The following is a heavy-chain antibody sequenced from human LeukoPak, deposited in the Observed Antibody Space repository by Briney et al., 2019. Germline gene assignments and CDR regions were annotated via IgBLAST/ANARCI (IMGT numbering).Heavy chain of an antibody. D-gene: IGHD6-25*01. CDR3: ARDLSGDYFDY. CDR1: GFTVSSNY. V-gene: IGHV3-53*01. Sequence: PGGSLRLSCAASGFTVSSNYMSWVRQAPGKGLEWVSVIYSGGSTYYADSVKGRFTISRGNSKNTLYLQMNSLRAEDTAVYYCARDLSGDYFDYWGQGTLVTVSS. CDR2: IYSGGST. J-gene: IGHJ4*02.